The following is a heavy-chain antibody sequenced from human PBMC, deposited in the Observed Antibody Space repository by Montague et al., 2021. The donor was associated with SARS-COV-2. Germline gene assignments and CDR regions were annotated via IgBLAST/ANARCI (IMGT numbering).Heavy chain of an antibody. Sequence: SRSLSCAASGFPFSSHAMHWVRQAPGKGLEWVAIISYDGSNKYYADSVKGRFTISRDNSKNTLYLQMNSLRAEDTAVYYCARDDGSGSYYVSFDYWGQGTLVTVSS. CDR3: ARDDGSGSYYVSFDY. CDR2: ISYDGSNK. J-gene: IGHJ4*02. D-gene: IGHD3-10*01. V-gene: IGHV3-30*04. CDR1: GFPFSSHA.